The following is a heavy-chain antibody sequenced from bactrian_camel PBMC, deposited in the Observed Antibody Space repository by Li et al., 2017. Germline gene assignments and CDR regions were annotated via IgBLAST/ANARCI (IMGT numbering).Heavy chain of an antibody. V-gene: IGHV3S40*01. Sequence: VQLVESGGGLVQPGGSLRLSCAASGFTFSSYGLSWVRQAPGKGLEWISDITSGYVTYYADSVKGRFTISRDIPKNMLYLQMNSLKTEDTAVYYCAADCYGLPLAWGQGTQVTVS. D-gene: IGHD5*01. CDR2: ITSGYVT. CDR3: AADCYGLPLA. J-gene: IGHJ6*01. CDR1: GFTFSSYG.